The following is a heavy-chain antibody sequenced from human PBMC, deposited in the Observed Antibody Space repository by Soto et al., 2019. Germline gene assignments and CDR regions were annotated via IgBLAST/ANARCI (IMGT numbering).Heavy chain of an antibody. J-gene: IGHJ4*02. D-gene: IGHD4-17*01. Sequence: GSLRLSCAASGFTFSSYGMHWVRQAPGKGLEWVAVILYDGSNKYYADSVKGRFTISRDNSKNTLYLQMNSLRPEDTAVYYCAKDRGALRWSEEHYYFDYWGQGTLVTVSS. V-gene: IGHV3-30*18. CDR3: AKDRGALRWSEEHYYFDY. CDR1: GFTFSSYG. CDR2: ILYDGSNK.